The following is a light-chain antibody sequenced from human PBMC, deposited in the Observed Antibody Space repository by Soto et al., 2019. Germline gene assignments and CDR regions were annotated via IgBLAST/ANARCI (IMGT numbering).Light chain of an antibody. J-gene: IGKJ1*01. CDR1: QRVSTN. V-gene: IGKV3-20*01. CDR2: GAS. CDR3: HQYGGSPGT. Sequence: EIVMTQSPATLSVSPGERATLSCRASQRVSTNLAWYQQKPGQAPRLLIYGASSRATGVPDRFSGSGSGTDFTLTISRLEPEDFAVYYCHQYGGSPGTLGQGTKVDIK.